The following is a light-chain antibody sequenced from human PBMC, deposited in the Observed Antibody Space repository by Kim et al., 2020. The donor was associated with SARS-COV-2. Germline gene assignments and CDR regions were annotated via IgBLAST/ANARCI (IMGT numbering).Light chain of an antibody. V-gene: IGKV3-15*01. CDR2: GAS. Sequence: GSPGERATLTCRASESVSSNLAWYQQKPGQAPRLLIYGASTRATGIPSRFSGSGSGTEFTLTISSLQSEDFAVYYCQQYNNLPLTFGGGTKVEIK. J-gene: IGKJ4*01. CDR3: QQYNNLPLT. CDR1: ESVSSN.